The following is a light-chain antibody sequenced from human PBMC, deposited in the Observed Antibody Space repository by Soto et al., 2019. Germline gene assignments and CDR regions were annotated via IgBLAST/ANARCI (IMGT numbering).Light chain of an antibody. CDR3: QQYYSYPPSIT. V-gene: IGKV1-8*01. CDR2: AAS. J-gene: IGKJ5*01. Sequence: AIRMTQSPSSLSASTGDRVTITCRASQGISSYLAWYQQKPGKAPKLLIYAASTLQSGVPSRFSGSGSGTDFPLTISCLQSEDFATYYCQQYYSYPPSITFGQGTRLEIK. CDR1: QGISSY.